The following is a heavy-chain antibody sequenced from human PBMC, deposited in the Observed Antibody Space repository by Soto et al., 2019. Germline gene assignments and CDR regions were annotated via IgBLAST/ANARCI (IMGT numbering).Heavy chain of an antibody. CDR1: GFSFSTYW. CDR3: ARGEDTVTGYYLSY. CDR2: ISADGSTT. J-gene: IGHJ4*02. V-gene: IGHV3-74*03. Sequence: EVQLVESGGGLVQPGGSLRLSCAASGFSFSTYWMHWVRQAPGKGPVWVSRISADGSTTKYADSVKGRFTISRDNAKNTLYLQINSLRAEDTAVYYCARGEDTVTGYYLSYWGQGTLVTVSS. D-gene: IGHD3-9*01.